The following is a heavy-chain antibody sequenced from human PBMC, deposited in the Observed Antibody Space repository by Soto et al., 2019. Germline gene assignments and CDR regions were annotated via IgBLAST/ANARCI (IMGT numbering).Heavy chain of an antibody. J-gene: IGHJ6*02. V-gene: IGHV4-4*07. Sequence: PSETLSLTCTVSGGSISSYYWSWIRQPAGKGLEWIGRIYTSGSTNYNPSLKSRVTMSVDTSKNQFSLKLSSVTAADTAVYYCARDGQYYDFWSGYYPTNYYYGMDVWGQGT. D-gene: IGHD3-3*01. CDR1: GGSISSYY. CDR3: ARDGQYYDFWSGYYPTNYYYGMDV. CDR2: IYTSGST.